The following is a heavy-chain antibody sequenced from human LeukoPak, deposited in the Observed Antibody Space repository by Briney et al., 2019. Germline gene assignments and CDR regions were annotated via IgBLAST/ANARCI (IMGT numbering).Heavy chain of an antibody. Sequence: PSETLSLTCTVSGGSISSYYWSWIRQPAGKGLEWIGRIYTSGSTNYNPSLKSRVTISVDTSKNQFSLKLSSVTAADTAVYYCARVKGYYGSGSYFDYWGQGTLVTVSS. V-gene: IGHV4-4*07. CDR3: ARVKGYYGSGSYFDY. D-gene: IGHD3-10*01. CDR2: IYTSGST. J-gene: IGHJ4*02. CDR1: GGSISSYY.